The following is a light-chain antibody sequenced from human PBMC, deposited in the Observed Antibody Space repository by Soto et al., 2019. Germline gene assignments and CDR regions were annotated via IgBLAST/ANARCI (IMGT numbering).Light chain of an antibody. CDR3: QQYDSSPRT. CDR2: RAS. Sequence: IRLSQSPCTVSLSTGERATLSCRASQSVSNNYLAWYQQKPGQAPRLLIFRASNKATGIPDRFSGSGSGTDFTLTISRLEPEDFAVYYCQQYDSSPRTFGQGTKV. J-gene: IGKJ1*01. CDR1: QSVSNNY. V-gene: IGKV3-20*01.